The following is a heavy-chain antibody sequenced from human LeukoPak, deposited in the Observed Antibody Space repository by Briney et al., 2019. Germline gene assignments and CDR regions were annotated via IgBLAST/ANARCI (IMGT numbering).Heavy chain of an antibody. D-gene: IGHD3-22*01. J-gene: IGHJ3*02. CDR1: GFTFSAFS. CDR2: ISSSSRYI. Sequence: AGSLRLSCAVSGFTFSAFSMNWVRQAPGKGLQWLSSISSSSRYINYADSVKGRHTISRDNAKNSVFLQMNSLRAEDTAAYYCAKVLIADSYYDSTGAHDGFDMWGQGTMVTVSS. V-gene: IGHV3-21*06. CDR3: AKVLIADSYYDSTGAHDGFDM.